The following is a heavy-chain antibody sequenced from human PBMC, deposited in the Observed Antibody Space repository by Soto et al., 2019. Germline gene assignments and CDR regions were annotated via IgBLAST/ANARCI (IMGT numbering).Heavy chain of an antibody. CDR1: GYSISSGYY. CDR2: IYHSGST. CDR3: AREVHIAVVVDAMQFDY. J-gene: IGHJ4*02. Sequence: SETLSLTCAVSGYSISSGYYWGWIRQPPGKGLEWIGSIYHSGSTYYNLSLKSRVTISVDTSKNQFSLKLSSVTAADTAVYYCAREVHIAVVVDAMQFDYWGQGPLATSPQ. D-gene: IGHD2-15*01. V-gene: IGHV4-38-2*02.